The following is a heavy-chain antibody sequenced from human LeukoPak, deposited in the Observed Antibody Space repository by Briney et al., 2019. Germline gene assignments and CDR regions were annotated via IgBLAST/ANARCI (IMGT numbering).Heavy chain of an antibody. CDR3: ARGRSYGFDFDS. J-gene: IGHJ5*01. Sequence: PSETLSLTCDVSGVSINTCCYYWTWVRQPPGKGLEWIGYKYYSGSTRYNSSLRSRLTISLDSSKNQFSLRLTSVTAADTAVYYCARGRSYGFDFDSWGPGTLVIVSS. V-gene: IGHV4-61*01. CDR1: GVSINTCCYY. CDR2: KYYSGST. D-gene: IGHD5-18*01.